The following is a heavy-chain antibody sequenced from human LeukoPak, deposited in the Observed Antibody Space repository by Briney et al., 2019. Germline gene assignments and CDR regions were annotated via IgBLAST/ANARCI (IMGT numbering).Heavy chain of an antibody. D-gene: IGHD3-9*01. Sequence: PGGSLRLSCAASGFTFSSYSMNWVRQAPGEGLEWISYMSGFGSTIYYADSVKGRFTISRDNAKSSLYLQMNRLRAEDTAVYYCASSRYFDMDVWGQGTTVTVFS. V-gene: IGHV3-48*04. CDR1: GFTFSSYS. J-gene: IGHJ6*01. CDR2: MSGFGSTI. CDR3: ASSRYFDMDV.